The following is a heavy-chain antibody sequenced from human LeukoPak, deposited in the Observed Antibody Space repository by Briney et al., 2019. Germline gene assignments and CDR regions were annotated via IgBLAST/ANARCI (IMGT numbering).Heavy chain of an antibody. CDR1: GGSISSGDYY. V-gene: IGHV4-30-4*01. CDR2: IYYSGST. D-gene: IGHD2-2*01. CDR3: ARDSTNSSSTSCYDGNWFDP. J-gene: IGHJ5*02. Sequence: PSETLSLTCTVSGGSISSGDYYWSWIRQPPGKGLEWIGYIYYSGSTYYNPSLKSRVTISVDTSKNQFSLKLSSVTAADTAVYYCARDSTNSSSTSCYDGNWFDPWGQGTLVTVSS.